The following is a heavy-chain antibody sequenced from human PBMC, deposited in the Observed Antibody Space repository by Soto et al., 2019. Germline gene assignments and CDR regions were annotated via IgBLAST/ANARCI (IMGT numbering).Heavy chain of an antibody. CDR3: ARERPDGARLDP. J-gene: IGHJ5*02. CDR2: IYYSGST. V-gene: IGHV4-30-4*01. CDR1: GGSISSGDYY. Sequence: SETLSLTCTVSGGSISSGDYYWSWIRQPPGKGLEWIGYIYYSGSTYYNPSLKSRVTISVDTSKNQFSLKLSSVTAADTAVYYCARERPDGARLDPWGQGTLVTVSP. D-gene: IGHD6-6*01.